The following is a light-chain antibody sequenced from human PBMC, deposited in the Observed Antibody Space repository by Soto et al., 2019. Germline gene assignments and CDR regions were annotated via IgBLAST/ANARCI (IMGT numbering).Light chain of an antibody. V-gene: IGKV3-11*01. CDR1: QSVSSY. CDR3: QQRSNWPWT. Sequence: EIVLTQSPATLSLSPGERATLSCRASQSVSSYLAWYQQKPGQAPRLLIYDASNRATGIPARFSGSGSGTDLTITISSLQPEDFEVYYCQQRSNWPWTFGQGTKVEIK. J-gene: IGKJ1*01. CDR2: DAS.